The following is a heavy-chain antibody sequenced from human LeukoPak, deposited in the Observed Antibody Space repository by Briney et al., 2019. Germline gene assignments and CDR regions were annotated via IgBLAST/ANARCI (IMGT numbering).Heavy chain of an antibody. V-gene: IGHV3-7*01. Sequence: GGSLRLSCAASGLTFSSYWMSWVRQAPGKGLEWVANIKQDGSEKYYVDSVKGRFTISRDNAKNSLYLQMNSLRAEDTAVYYCARDRPRYGAMDVWGKGTTVTISS. CDR3: ARDRPRYGAMDV. D-gene: IGHD3-9*01. J-gene: IGHJ6*03. CDR1: GLTFSSYW. CDR2: IKQDGSEK.